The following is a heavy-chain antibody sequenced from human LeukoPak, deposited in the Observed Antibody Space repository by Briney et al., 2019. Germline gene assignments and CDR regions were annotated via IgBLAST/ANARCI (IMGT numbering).Heavy chain of an antibody. J-gene: IGHJ4*02. CDR2: INPNSGGT. V-gene: IGHV1-2*02. D-gene: IGHD5-12*01. Sequence: ASVTVSCKASGYTFTVYYMHWVRQAPGQGLEWMGWINPNSGGTNYAQKFQGRVTMARDTSISTAYMELSRLRSDDTAVYYCARDMGRYSGYDYDYWGQGTLVTASS. CDR3: ARDMGRYSGYDYDY. CDR1: GYTFTVYY.